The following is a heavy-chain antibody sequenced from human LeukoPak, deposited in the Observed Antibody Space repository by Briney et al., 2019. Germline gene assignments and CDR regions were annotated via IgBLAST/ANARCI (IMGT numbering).Heavy chain of an antibody. CDR2: ISANGADK. V-gene: IGHV3-23*01. D-gene: IGHD1-14*01. J-gene: IGHJ4*02. Sequence: GGSLRLSCAVSRFTFSTYAMSWVRQAPGQGLEWVSAISANGADKYYADPVKGRFTIARDNSKNTLFLQMTSLRVEDTAVYYCANYRKPQGLDYWGQGTLVTVSS. CDR1: RFTFSTYA. CDR3: ANYRKPQGLDY.